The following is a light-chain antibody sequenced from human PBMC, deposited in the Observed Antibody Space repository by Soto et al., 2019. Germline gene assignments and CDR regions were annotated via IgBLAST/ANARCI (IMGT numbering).Light chain of an antibody. J-gene: IGKJ2*01. CDR1: QSVNTY. Sequence: DIQMTQSPSSLSASVGDRVTITCRASQSVNTYLNWYQKRQGKAPKLLIYAATSLQSGVPPRFSGSGSGTDFNLTISCLQPEDFATYYCQQSHNTPDTFGLGTMLEVK. CDR3: QQSHNTPDT. CDR2: AAT. V-gene: IGKV1-39*01.